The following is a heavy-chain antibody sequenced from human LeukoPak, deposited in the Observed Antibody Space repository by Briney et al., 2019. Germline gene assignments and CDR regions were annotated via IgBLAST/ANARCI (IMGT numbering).Heavy chain of an antibody. D-gene: IGHD5/OR15-5a*01. CDR2: IYHSGIT. V-gene: IGHV4-38-2*02. J-gene: IGHJ4*02. CDR1: DYSISSGYGYY. Sequence: PSETLSLTCTVSDYSISSGYGYYWGWIRRPPGKGLEWIGNIYHSGITYYNHFNSSLKSRVTISIDTSKNQFSLRLTSVTAADTAVYCATLVSTRYYFDYWGQGTLVTVSS. CDR3: ATLVSTRYYFDY.